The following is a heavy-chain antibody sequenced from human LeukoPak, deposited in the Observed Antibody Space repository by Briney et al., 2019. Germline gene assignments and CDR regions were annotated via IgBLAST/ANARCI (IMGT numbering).Heavy chain of an antibody. CDR3: ARVLENSSSWTPYWYFDL. J-gene: IGHJ2*01. D-gene: IGHD6-13*01. Sequence: SETLSLTYTVSGGSISSYYWSWIRQPPGKGLEWIGYIYYSGSTNYNPSLKSRVTISVDTSKNQFSLKLSSVTAADTAVYYCARVLENSSSWTPYWYFDLWGRGTLVTVSS. CDR2: IYYSGST. CDR1: GGSISSYY. V-gene: IGHV4-59*01.